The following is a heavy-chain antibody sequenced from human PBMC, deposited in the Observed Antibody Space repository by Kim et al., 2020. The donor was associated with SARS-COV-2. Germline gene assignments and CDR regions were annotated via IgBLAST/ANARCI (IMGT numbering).Heavy chain of an antibody. Sequence: ASVKVSCKASGYTFTSYDINWVRQATGQGLEWMGWMNPNTGNTGYAQKFQGRVTMTRNTSISTAYMELSSLRSEDTAVYYCARLWEVGATIYYYYGMDVWGQGTTVTVSS. CDR1: GYTFTSYD. CDR2: MNPNTGNT. V-gene: IGHV1-8*01. J-gene: IGHJ6*02. D-gene: IGHD1-26*01. CDR3: ARLWEVGATIYYYYGMDV.